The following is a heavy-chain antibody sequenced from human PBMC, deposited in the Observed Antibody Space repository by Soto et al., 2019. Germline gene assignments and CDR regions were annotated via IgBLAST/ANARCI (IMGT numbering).Heavy chain of an antibody. J-gene: IGHJ4*02. CDR3: ARADIVATLVDY. Sequence: ASVKVSCKASGYTFTGYYMHWVRQAPGQGLEWMGWINPNSGGTNYAQKFQGWVTMTRDTSISTAYMELSRLRSDDTAVYYCARADIVATLVDYWGQGTLVTVSS. D-gene: IGHD5-12*01. CDR1: GYTFTGYY. CDR2: INPNSGGT. V-gene: IGHV1-2*04.